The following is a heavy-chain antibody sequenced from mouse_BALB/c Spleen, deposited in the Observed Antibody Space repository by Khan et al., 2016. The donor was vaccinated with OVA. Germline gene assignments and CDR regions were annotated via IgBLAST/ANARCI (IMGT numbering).Heavy chain of an antibody. CDR1: GYSFTSNY. CDR2: VDPFSGGT. V-gene: IGHV1S135*01. D-gene: IGHD1-2*01. CDR3: TVHYYVAMVTY. J-gene: IGHJ3*01. Sequence: VQLKESGPELMKPGASVKISCKASGYSFTSNYIHWVKQSHGKSLEWIGYVDPFSGGTTYNQKFKGKATLTVDKSSSTAYIHFSNLTSEDSAVYYCTVHYYVAMVTYWGQGTLVTVSA.